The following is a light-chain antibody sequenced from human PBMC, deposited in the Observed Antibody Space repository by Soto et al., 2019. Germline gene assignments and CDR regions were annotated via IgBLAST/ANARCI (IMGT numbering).Light chain of an antibody. V-gene: IGKV3-15*01. CDR2: GAS. J-gene: IGKJ2*01. Sequence: EVVMTQSPATLSVSPGERATLSCRASQSVDSNLAWYQQKPGQAPRLLIHGASTRATGIPARFSGSGSGTEFTLTISRLQSEDFAVYYCQQYNNWPPYTFGQGTKLEIK. CDR3: QQYNNWPPYT. CDR1: QSVDSN.